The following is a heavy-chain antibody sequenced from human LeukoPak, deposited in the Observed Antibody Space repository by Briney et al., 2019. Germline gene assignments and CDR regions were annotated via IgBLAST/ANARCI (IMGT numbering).Heavy chain of an antibody. CDR2: INAGNSNT. CDR3: ASINCSSTSCPLDY. J-gene: IGHJ4*02. CDR1: GYTFTSYV. D-gene: IGHD2-2*01. V-gene: IGHV1-3*01. Sequence: ASVKVSCKASGYTFTSYVMHWVRQAPGQRLEWMGWINAGNSNTKYSQKFQGRVTITRDTSASTAYMELSSLRSEDTAVYYCASINCSSTSCPLDYWGQGTLVTVSS.